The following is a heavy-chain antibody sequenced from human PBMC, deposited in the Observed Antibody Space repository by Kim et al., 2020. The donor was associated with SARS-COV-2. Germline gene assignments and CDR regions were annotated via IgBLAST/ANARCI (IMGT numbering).Heavy chain of an antibody. J-gene: IGHJ4*02. D-gene: IGHD3-10*01. CDR3: ARGKTMVRGVIGSSWFFDY. V-gene: IGHV4-34*01. CDR2: INHSGST. Sequence: SETLSLTCAVYGGSFSGYYWSWIRQPPGKGLEWIGEINHSGSTNYNPSLKSRVTISVDTSKNQFSLKLSSVTAADTAVYYCARGKTMVRGVIGSSWFFDYWGQGTLVTVSS. CDR1: GGSFSGYY.